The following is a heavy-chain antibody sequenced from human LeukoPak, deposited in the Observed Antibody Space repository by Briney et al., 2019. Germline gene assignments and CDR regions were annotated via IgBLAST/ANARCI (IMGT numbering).Heavy chain of an antibody. J-gene: IGHJ5*02. V-gene: IGHV4-59*12. D-gene: IGHD5-18*01. CDR3: ARGPLKQLWLSPLTIVHNWFDP. Sequence: PSETLSLTCTVSGGSISSYYWSWIRQPPGKGLEWIGYIHYSGGITYYNPSLKSRVTISVDTSKNQFSLKLSSVTAADTAVYYCARGPLKQLWLSPLTIVHNWFDPWGQGTLVTVSS. CDR1: GGSISSYY. CDR2: IHYSGGIT.